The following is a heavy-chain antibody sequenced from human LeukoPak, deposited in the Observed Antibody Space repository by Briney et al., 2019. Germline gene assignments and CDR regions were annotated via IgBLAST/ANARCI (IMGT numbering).Heavy chain of an antibody. CDR3: AGQPSGSSTFDY. J-gene: IGHJ4*02. CDR2: IYYSRST. CDR1: GGSITSYY. D-gene: IGHD1-26*01. V-gene: IGHV4-59*01. Sequence: PSETLSLTCTVSGGSITSYYWSWTRQPPGKGLEWIGYIYYSRSTNYNPSLKSRVTISVDTSKNQFSLKLSSVTAADTAVYYCAGQPSGSSTFDYWGQGTLVTVSS.